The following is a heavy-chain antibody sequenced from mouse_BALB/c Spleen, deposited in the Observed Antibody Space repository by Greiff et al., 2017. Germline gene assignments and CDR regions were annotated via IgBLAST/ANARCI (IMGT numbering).Heavy chain of an antibody. D-gene: IGHD4-1*01. CDR1: GYSFTSYV. CDR3: ARGELGSYMDY. V-gene: IGHV1-14*01. Sequence: EVQLQQSGPELVKPGASVKMSCKASGYSFTSYVMHWVKQKPGQGLEWIGYINPYNDGTKYNEKFKGKATLTSDNSSSTAYMELSSLTSEDSAVYCCARGELGSYMDYWGQGTTLTVSS. CDR2: INPYNDGT. J-gene: IGHJ2*01.